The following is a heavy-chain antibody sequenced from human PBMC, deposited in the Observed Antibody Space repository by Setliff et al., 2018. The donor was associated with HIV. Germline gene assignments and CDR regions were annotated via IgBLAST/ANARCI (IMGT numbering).Heavy chain of an antibody. D-gene: IGHD5-18*01. J-gene: IGHJ4*02. V-gene: IGHV4-59*01. Sequence: SDTLSLTCTVSGGSISSYYWSWIRQPPGKGLEWIGYIYYSGSTNYNPSLKSRVTISVDTSKNHFSLKLSSVTAADTAVYYCASGEYSYGYRFDYWGQGTLVTVSS. CDR1: GGSISSYY. CDR2: IYYSGST. CDR3: ASGEYSYGYRFDY.